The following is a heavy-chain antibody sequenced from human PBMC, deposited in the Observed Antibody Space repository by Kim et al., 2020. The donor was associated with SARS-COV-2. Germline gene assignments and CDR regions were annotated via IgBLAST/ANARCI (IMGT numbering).Heavy chain of an antibody. CDR1: GYSFTSYW. CDR2: IDPSGSYT. V-gene: IGHV5-10-1*01. D-gene: IGHD3-10*01. J-gene: IGHJ2*01. Sequence: GESLKISCEGSGYSFTSYWISWVRQMPGKGLEWMGRIDPSGSYTNYSPSFQGHVTISADKSISTAYLQWSSLKASDTAMYYCARRGNYYASGRTWYFDLWGRGTLVTVSS. CDR3: ARRGNYYASGRTWYFDL.